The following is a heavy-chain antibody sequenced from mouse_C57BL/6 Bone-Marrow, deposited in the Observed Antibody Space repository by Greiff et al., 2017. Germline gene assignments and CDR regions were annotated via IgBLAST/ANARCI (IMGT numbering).Heavy chain of an antibody. V-gene: IGHV1-72*01. J-gene: IGHJ3*01. CDR3: ARAGDYYSNYLAWVAY. CDR1: GYTFTSYW. Sequence: QVQLQQPGAELVKPGASVKLSCKASGYTFTSYWMHWVTQRPGRGLEWIGRIDPNSGGTKYTEKFKSKATLTVDKPSSTAYMQLSSRTSEDSAVYYCARAGDYYSNYLAWVAYWGQGTLVTVSA. D-gene: IGHD2-5*01. CDR2: IDPNSGGT.